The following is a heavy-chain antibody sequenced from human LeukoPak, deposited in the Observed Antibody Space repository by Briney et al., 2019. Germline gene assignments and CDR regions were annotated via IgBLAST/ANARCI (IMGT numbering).Heavy chain of an antibody. CDR3: SRGPRFDP. V-gene: IGHV1-8*01. J-gene: IGHJ5*02. Sequence: ASVKVSCKTSGYSFNIYEINWVRQATGQGLEWMGWVNPNSGDTDYAQKFQGRPTMTRNTSLSTAYMELSGLRLEDTAVYYCSRGPRFDPWGQGTQVTVSS. CDR2: VNPNSGDT. CDR1: GYSFNIYE.